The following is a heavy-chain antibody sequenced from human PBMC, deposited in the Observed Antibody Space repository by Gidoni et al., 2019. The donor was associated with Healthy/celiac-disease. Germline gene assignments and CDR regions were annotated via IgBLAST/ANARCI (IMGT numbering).Heavy chain of an antibody. CDR3: AKVWDSSSWYGGSHFDY. Sequence: EVQLLESGGGLVQPGGSLRLSCAASGFTFSSYAMGWVRQAPGKGLEWVSAISGSGGSTYYADSVKGRFTISRDNSKNTLYLQMNSLRAEDTAVYYCAKVWDSSSWYGGSHFDYWGQGTLVTVSS. J-gene: IGHJ4*02. CDR1: GFTFSSYA. CDR2: ISGSGGST. D-gene: IGHD6-13*01. V-gene: IGHV3-23*01.